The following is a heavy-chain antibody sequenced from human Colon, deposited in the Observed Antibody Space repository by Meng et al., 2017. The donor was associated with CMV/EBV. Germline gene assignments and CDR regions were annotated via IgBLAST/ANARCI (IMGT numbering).Heavy chain of an antibody. CDR1: GETFTHYE. D-gene: IGHD2-8*02. Sequence: SGETFTHYEISWVRQAPGQGLEWLGGFIPIVTAPNYAQKMQGRLTISTDSSTTTAYMELTSLTSEDTAVYYCARGNCSGNTCDTYFDQWGQGTLVTVSS. CDR2: FIPIVTAP. CDR3: ARGNCSGNTCDTYFDQ. V-gene: IGHV1-69*05. J-gene: IGHJ4*02.